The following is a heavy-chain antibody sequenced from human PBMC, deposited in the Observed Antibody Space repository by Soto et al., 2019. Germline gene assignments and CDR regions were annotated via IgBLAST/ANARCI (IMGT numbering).Heavy chain of an antibody. V-gene: IGHV1-18*03. CDR1: GYTFNTYV. CDR3: ARDNGNSFDY. CDR2: ISPHHGNT. J-gene: IGHJ4*02. Sequence: HVQLVQSGGELKKPGASVKVSCNTSGYTFNTYVITWVRQAPGQGLEWMGWISPHHGNTNYAEKFQGRVTMTENTTTKKDYMELRNLRMDDMAVYYCARDNGNSFDYWGQGTPVTVSS.